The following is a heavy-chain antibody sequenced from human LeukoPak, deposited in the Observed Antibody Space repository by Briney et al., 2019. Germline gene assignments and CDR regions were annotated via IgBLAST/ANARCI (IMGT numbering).Heavy chain of an antibody. V-gene: IGHV3-21*04. Sequence: PGGSLRLSCAASGFTFNNYNMNWVRQAPGKGLEWVSSITSSSTYIYYADSVKGRFTISRDNAKNSLYLQMNSLRAEDTALYYCARAGYSLAFDIWGQGTMVTVSS. CDR1: GFTFNNYN. CDR2: ITSSSTYI. J-gene: IGHJ3*02. CDR3: ARAGYSLAFDI. D-gene: IGHD5-18*01.